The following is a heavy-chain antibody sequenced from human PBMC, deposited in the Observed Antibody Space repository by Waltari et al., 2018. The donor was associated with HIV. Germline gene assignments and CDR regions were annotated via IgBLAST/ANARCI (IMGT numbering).Heavy chain of an antibody. CDR3: ARGDSSSWEIDY. J-gene: IGHJ4*02. CDR2: ISSSSSYI. CDR1: GFTFSSYS. V-gene: IGHV3-21*01. Sequence: EVQLVESGGGLVKPGGSLRLSCAASGFTFSSYSMNWVRQAPGNGLEWVSSISSSSSYIYYADSVKGRFTISRDNAKNSLYLQMNSLRAEDTAVYYCARGDSSSWEIDYWGQGTLVTVSS. D-gene: IGHD6-13*01.